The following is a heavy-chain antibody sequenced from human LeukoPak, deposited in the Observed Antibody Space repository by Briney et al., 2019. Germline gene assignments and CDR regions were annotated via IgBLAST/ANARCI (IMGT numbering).Heavy chain of an antibody. CDR1: GYTHTELS. CDR2: FDPEDGET. J-gene: IGHJ4*02. V-gene: IGHV1-24*01. Sequence: ASVKVSCKVSGYTHTELSSHWVRQAPGKGLEWMGGFDPEDGETIYAQKFQGRVTMTEDTSTDTAYMELSSLRSEDTAVYYYETSSGSGHFDYWGQGTLVTVSS. CDR3: ETSSGSGHFDY. D-gene: IGHD1-26*01.